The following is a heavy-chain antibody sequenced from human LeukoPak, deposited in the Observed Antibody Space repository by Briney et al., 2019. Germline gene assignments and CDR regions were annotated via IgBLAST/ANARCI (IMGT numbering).Heavy chain of an antibody. V-gene: IGHV3-9*01. Sequence: GRSLRVSCAASGFTFDDYAMHWVRQAPGKGLEWVSGISWNSGSIGYADSVKGRFTISRDNAKNSLYLQMNSLRAEDTALYYCAKAIGRDSSGWYYFDYWGQGTLVTVSS. D-gene: IGHD6-19*01. CDR1: GFTFDDYA. CDR2: ISWNSGSI. CDR3: AKAIGRDSSGWYYFDY. J-gene: IGHJ4*02.